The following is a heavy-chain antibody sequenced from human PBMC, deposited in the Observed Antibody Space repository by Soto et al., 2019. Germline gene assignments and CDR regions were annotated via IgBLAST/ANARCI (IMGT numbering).Heavy chain of an antibody. D-gene: IGHD2-2*01. CDR3: ARARTLRFHPAETNWFDP. CDR1: GFTFSDYN. V-gene: IGHV3-21*01. J-gene: IGHJ5*02. Sequence: PGGSLRLSCAASGFTFSDYNMNWVRQAPGKGLEWVSSITSSSSHIYYADSVKGRFTISRDNAKNSLYLQMNSLRAEDTAVYYCARARTLRFHPAETNWFDPWGQGTLVTVSS. CDR2: ITSSSSHI.